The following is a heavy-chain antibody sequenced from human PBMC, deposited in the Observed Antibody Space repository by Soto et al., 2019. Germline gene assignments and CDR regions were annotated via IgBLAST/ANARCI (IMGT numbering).Heavy chain of an antibody. J-gene: IGHJ5*02. V-gene: IGHV1-18*01. D-gene: IGHD1-1*01. CDR3: ARIKKLERPVGWFDP. CDR1: GYTFTSYG. Sequence: ASVNVSCKASGYTFTSYGISWVRQAPGQGLEWMGWISAYNGNTNYAQKLQGRVTMTTDTSTSTAYMELRSLRSDDTAVYYCARIKKLERPVGWFDPWGQGTLVTVSS. CDR2: ISAYNGNT.